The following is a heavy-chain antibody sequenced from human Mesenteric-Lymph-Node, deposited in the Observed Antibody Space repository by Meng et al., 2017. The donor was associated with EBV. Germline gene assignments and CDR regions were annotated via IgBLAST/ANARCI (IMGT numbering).Heavy chain of an antibody. CDR3: AREGRVPAAMGFDP. CDR1: GYTFTGYY. J-gene: IGHJ5*02. CDR2: TSGYNGNT. Sequence: QVQLVQSGTEVKKPGASVRVSCKASGYTFTGYYLHWVRQAPGQGLEWMGWTSGYNGNTNYAQKFQGRVTMTTDTSTSTAYMELRSLRSDDTAVYYCAREGRVPAAMGFDPWGQGTLVTVSS. V-gene: IGHV1-18*04. D-gene: IGHD2-2*01.